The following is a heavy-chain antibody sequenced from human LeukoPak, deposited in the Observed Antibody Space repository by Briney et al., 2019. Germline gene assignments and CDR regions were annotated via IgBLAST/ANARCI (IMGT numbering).Heavy chain of an antibody. D-gene: IGHD2-2*01. V-gene: IGHV1-2*02. J-gene: IGHJ4*02. CDR1: GYTFTDYY. CDR3: LRYCSSISCSS. CDR2: INPKNGDT. Sequence: GASVKVSCKASGYTFTDYYIHWVRQAPGPGLEWMGYINPKNGDTNYAQKFRGRVTLTRDTSINSAYMELSRLRSDDTAIYYCLRYCSSISCSSWGQGTLVTVSS.